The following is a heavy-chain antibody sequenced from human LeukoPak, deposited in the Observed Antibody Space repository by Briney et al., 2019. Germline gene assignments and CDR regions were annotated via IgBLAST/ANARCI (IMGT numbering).Heavy chain of an antibody. CDR3: ARGRGYSYGGSFTWFDP. Sequence: PSETLSLTCNVSGGTISSYYWSWIRQPPGKGLEWIGYIYYSGSTNYNPSLKSRVTISVDTSKNQFSLKLSSVTAADTAVYYCARGRGYSYGGSFTWFDPWGQGTLVTVSS. CDR2: IYYSGST. J-gene: IGHJ5*02. CDR1: GGTISSYY. D-gene: IGHD5-18*01. V-gene: IGHV4-59*12.